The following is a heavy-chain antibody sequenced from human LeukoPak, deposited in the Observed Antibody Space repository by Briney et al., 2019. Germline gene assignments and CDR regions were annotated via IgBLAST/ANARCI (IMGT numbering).Heavy chain of an antibody. D-gene: IGHD5-18*01. Sequence: GGSLRLSCAASGFTFSSYSMNWVRQAPGKGLEWVSSISSSSSYIYYADSVKGRFTISRDNAKNSLYLQMNSLRAEDTAVYYCARVETGYSYGYVSAFDIWGQGTMVTVSS. J-gene: IGHJ3*02. CDR2: ISSSSSYI. CDR1: GFTFSSYS. CDR3: ARVETGYSYGYVSAFDI. V-gene: IGHV3-21*01.